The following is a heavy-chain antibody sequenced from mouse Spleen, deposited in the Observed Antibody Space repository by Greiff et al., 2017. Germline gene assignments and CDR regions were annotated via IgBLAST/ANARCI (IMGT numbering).Heavy chain of an antibody. D-gene: IGHD1-2*01. V-gene: IGHV1-50*01. CDR3: ARGTTAHFDY. CDR1: GYTFTSYW. CDR2: IDPSDSYT. Sequence: QVQLQQPGAELVKPGASVKLSCKASGYTFTSYWMQWVKQRPGQGLEWIGEIDPSDSYTNYNQKFKGKATLTVDTSSSTAYMQLSSLTSEDSAVYYCARGTTAHFDYWGQGTTLTVSS. J-gene: IGHJ2*01.